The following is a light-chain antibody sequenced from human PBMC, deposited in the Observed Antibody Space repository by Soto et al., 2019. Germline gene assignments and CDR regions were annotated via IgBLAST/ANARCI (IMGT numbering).Light chain of an antibody. Sequence: ETVMTQSPATLSVSPGERVTLSCRARQSINSNLAWYQQRPGQAPRVLIYDASTRATAVPARFSGSGSGTEFTLTISILQSEDFAVYYCQQYNNWPPDYTFGQGTKLEIK. J-gene: IGKJ2*01. CDR1: QSINSN. CDR3: QQYNNWPPDYT. CDR2: DAS. V-gene: IGKV3-15*01.